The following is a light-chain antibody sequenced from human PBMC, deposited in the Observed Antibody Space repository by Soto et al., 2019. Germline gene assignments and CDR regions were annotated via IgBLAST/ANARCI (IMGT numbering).Light chain of an antibody. CDR2: GDS. CDR1: ASDLGNYNY. J-gene: IGLJ3*02. CDR3: SSYTANPALWV. V-gene: IGLV2-14*01. Sequence: QSVLTQPASVSGSPGQSITISCTGTASDLGNYNYVSWYQLHPGKAPKLLIYGDSNRPSGVSNRFSGSKSGNAASLTISGLQAEDEAYYYYSSYTANPALWVFGGGTKVTVL.